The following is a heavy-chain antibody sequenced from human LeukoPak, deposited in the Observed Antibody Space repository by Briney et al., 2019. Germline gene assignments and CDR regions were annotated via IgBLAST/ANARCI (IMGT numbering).Heavy chain of an antibody. Sequence: GGSLRLSCAASGLTFRNTWMHWIRQAPGKGLVWVSRIISDGITTTYADSVKGRFTISRDNAKNTLYLQMNSLRADDTAVYYCAADGEYAFLVWGQGTMVTVSS. CDR1: GLTFRNTW. D-gene: IGHD2/OR15-2a*01. CDR3: AADGEYAFLV. J-gene: IGHJ3*01. CDR2: IISDGITT. V-gene: IGHV3-74*01.